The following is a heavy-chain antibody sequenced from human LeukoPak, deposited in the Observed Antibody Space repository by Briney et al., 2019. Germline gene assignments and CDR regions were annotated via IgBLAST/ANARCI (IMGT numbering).Heavy chain of an antibody. J-gene: IGHJ4*02. CDR3: ARARYCSGGSCYTREVEIYPLDY. D-gene: IGHD2-15*01. CDR2: IYYSGST. Sequence: SETLSLTCNVSGGSISSSYWSWIRQPPGKGLEWIGYIYYSGSTNYNPSLKSRVTMSVDTSKNQFSLKVTSVTAADTAVYYCARARYCSGGSCYTREVEIYPLDYWGQGTLVTVSS. CDR1: GGSISSSY. V-gene: IGHV4-59*12.